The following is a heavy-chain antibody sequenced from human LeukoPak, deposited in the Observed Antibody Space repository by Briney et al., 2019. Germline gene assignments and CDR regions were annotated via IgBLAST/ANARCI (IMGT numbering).Heavy chain of an antibody. Sequence: KASETLSLTCTVSGGSISSSSCYWGWIRQPPGKGLEWIGSIYYSGSTYYNPSLKSRVTISVDTSKNQFSLKLSSVTAADTAVYYCASMGTNSAYYYMDVWGKGTTVTVSS. J-gene: IGHJ6*03. CDR3: ASMGTNSAYYYMDV. D-gene: IGHD2-8*01. CDR1: GGSISSSSCY. CDR2: IYYSGST. V-gene: IGHV4-39*07.